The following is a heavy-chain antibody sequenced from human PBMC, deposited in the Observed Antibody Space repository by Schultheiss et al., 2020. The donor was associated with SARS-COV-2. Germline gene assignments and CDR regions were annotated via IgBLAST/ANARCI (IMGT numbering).Heavy chain of an antibody. CDR1: GGSISSYY. D-gene: IGHD6-19*01. V-gene: IGHV4-4*07. CDR3: ARDASAGYSSGWDFDY. J-gene: IGHJ4*02. Sequence: SETLSLTCTVSGGSISSYYWSWIRQPAGKGLEWIGRIYTSGSTNYNPSLKSRVTMSVDTSKNQFSLKLSSVTAADTAVYYCARDASAGYSSGWDFDYWGQGTLVTVSS. CDR2: IYTSGST.